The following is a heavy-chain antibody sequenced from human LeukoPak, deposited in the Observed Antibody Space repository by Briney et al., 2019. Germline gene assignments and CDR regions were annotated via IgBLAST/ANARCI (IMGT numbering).Heavy chain of an antibody. V-gene: IGHV3-7*01. D-gene: IGHD6-6*01. CDR2: INQDGSEK. Sequence: PGVSLRLSCAASGFTFSSYWMSWVRQAPGKRLEWVANINQDGSEKYYVDSVKGRFIISRDNARNSLFLQMNILTAEDTAIYYCVREGAYSTSSPAGYWGQGTLVSVSS. J-gene: IGHJ4*02. CDR3: VREGAYSTSSPAGY. CDR1: GFTFSSYW.